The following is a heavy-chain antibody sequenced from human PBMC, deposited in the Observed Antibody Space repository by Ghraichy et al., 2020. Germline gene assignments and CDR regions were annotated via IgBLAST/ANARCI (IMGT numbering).Heavy chain of an antibody. CDR1: GGSFSGYY. J-gene: IGHJ6*02. CDR3: ARGAARLYYYYYGMDV. V-gene: IGHV4-34*01. Sequence: SETLSLTCAVYGGSFSGYYWSWIRQPPGKGLEWIGEINHSGSTNYNPSLKSRVTISVDTSKNQFSLKLSSVTAADTAVYYCARGAARLYYYYYGMDVWGQGTTVTVSS. D-gene: IGHD6-6*01. CDR2: INHSGST.